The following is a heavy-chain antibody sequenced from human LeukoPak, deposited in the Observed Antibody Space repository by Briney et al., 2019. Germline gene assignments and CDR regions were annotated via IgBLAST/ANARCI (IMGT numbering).Heavy chain of an antibody. CDR1: GFAFSSFA. Sequence: GGSLRLSCAASGFAFSSFAMGWVRQSPGKGLEWLSTINGGGNTTFYSDSVRGRFTISRDNSKNTLYLHMDSLRPDDTSIYYCTKELHVAVAVADYYYFYMDAWGRGTAVTVSS. V-gene: IGHV3-23*01. CDR2: INGGGNTT. D-gene: IGHD6-19*01. CDR3: TKELHVAVAVADYYYFYMDA. J-gene: IGHJ6*03.